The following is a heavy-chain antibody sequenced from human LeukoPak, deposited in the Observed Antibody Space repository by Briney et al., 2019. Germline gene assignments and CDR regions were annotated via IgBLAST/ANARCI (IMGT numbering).Heavy chain of an antibody. CDR3: AKGPSGIAVAGSPKYFQH. D-gene: IGHD6-19*01. CDR2: ISWNSGSI. J-gene: IGHJ1*01. V-gene: IGHV3-9*01. CDR1: GFTLDDYA. Sequence: GGSLRLSCVASGFTLDDYAMHWVRHAPGKGLEWVSGISWNSGSIDYADSVKGRFTISRDNAKNSLYLQMNSLRAEDTALYYCAKGPSGIAVAGSPKYFQHWGQGTLVTVSS.